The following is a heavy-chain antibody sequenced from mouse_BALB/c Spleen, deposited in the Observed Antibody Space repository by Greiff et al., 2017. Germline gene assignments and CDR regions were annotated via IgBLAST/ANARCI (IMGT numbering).Heavy chain of an antibody. V-gene: IGHV5-6*02. J-gene: IGHJ4*01. CDR2: ISSGGSYT. CDR3: SRRRDGNFYAMDY. Sequence: EVKVVESGGDLVKPGGSLKLSCAASGFTFSSYGMSWVRQTPDKRLEWVATISSGGSYTYYPDSVKGRFTISRDNAKNTLYMQMSSLKSEDTAMYYCSRRRDGNFYAMDYWGQGTSVTVAS. CDR1: GFTFSSYG. D-gene: IGHD2-1*01.